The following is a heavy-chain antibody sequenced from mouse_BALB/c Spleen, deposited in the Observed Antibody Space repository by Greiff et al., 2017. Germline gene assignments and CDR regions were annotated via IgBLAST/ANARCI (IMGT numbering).Heavy chain of an antibody. J-gene: IGHJ2*01. CDR2: ISTYYGDA. CDR3: ARGRGYYYGTLDY. D-gene: IGHD1-1*01. V-gene: IGHV1S137*01. CDR1: GYTFTDYA. Sequence: QVQLQQSGAELVRPGVSVKISCKGSGYTFTDYAMHWVKQSHAKSLEWIGVISTYYGDASYNQKFKGKATMTVDKSSSTAYMELARLTSEDSAIYDCARGRGYYYGTLDYWGQGTTLTVSS.